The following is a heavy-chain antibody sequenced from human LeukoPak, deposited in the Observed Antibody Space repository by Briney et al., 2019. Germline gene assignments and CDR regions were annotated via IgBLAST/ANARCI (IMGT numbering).Heavy chain of an antibody. D-gene: IGHD4-23*01. CDR3: ARSTVVTGRYYYYYMDV. CDR2: SDSGGST. J-gene: IGHJ6*03. V-gene: IGHV3-53*01. Sequence: GGSLRLSCAASGFTVSSNYMSRVRQAPGKGLEWGSVSDSGGSTYYADSVKGRFTISRDNSRNTLYLQMNSLRAEDTAVYYCARSTVVTGRYYYYYMDVWGKGTTVSVSS. CDR1: GFTVSSNY.